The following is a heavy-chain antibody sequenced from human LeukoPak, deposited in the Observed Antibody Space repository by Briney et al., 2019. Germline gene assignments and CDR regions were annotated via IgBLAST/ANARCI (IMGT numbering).Heavy chain of an antibody. D-gene: IGHD2-21*01. V-gene: IGHV4-59*01. CDR1: GGSISSYY. CDR3: ARGSAYCGGDYYPANFDY. Sequence: SETLSLTCTVSGGSISSYYWSWIRQPPGKGQEWIGYIYYSGSTNYNPSLKSRVTISVDTSKNQFPLELSSVTAADTAVYYCARGSAYCGGDYYPANFDYGGQGTLVTVSS. CDR2: IYYSGST. J-gene: IGHJ4*02.